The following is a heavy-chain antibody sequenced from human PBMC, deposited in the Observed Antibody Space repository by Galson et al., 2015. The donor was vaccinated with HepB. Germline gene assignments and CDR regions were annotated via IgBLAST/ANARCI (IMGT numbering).Heavy chain of an antibody. D-gene: IGHD3-22*01. CDR3: ARDPYYDRGNLGDAFDI. Sequence: SLRLSCAASGFTFSSYSMHWVRQGPGKGLEWVAVIWYDGSNKYYAASVKGRFTISRDNSKNTLYLQMNSLRAEDTAVYYCARDPYYDRGNLGDAFDIWGQGTMVTVSS. J-gene: IGHJ3*02. CDR1: GFTFSSYS. CDR2: IWYDGSNK. V-gene: IGHV3-33*01.